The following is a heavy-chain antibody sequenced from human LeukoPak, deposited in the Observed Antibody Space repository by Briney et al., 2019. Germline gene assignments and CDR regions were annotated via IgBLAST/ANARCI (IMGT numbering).Heavy chain of an antibody. V-gene: IGHV1-18*01. Sequence: ASVKVSCKASGRLFTSYGIAWVRQAPGEGLAWVGWKSNFDGDTKVAEKLQGRVTLTTDTSTSTAYMELTSLTGDDTAVYYCVRARGCSNCVLTDGFDSWGHGTKVTVSS. J-gene: IGHJ3*01. CDR2: KSNFDGDT. CDR3: VRARGCSNCVLTDGFDS. CDR1: GRLFTSYG. D-gene: IGHD6-13*01.